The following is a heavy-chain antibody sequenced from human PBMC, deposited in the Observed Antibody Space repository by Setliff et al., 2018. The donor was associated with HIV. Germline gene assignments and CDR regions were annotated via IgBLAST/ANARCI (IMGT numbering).Heavy chain of an antibody. CDR1: GFTFSSYE. D-gene: IGHD6-19*01. CDR2: ISSSGSTI. CDR3: VRDKWLVPDTFDI. V-gene: IGHV3-48*03. J-gene: IGHJ3*02. Sequence: GGSLRLSCTASGFTFSSYEMNWVRQAPGKGLEWVSYISSSGSTIYYADSVTGRFTISRDNAKNSLYLQMNSLRAEDMALYYCVRDKWLVPDTFDIWGQGTMVTVSS.